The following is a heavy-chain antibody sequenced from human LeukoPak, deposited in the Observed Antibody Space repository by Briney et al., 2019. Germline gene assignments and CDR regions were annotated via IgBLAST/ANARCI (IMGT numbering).Heavy chain of an antibody. CDR1: GFTFSAYA. Sequence: HPGGSLRLSCAASGFTFSAYAMHWVRQAPGKGLEYVSAISSNGGSTYYANSVKGRFTISRDNSKNTLYLQMGSLRAEDMAVYYCARDPSYAAAGPSDYWGQGTLVTVSS. CDR3: ARDPSYAAAGPSDY. CDR2: ISSNGGST. D-gene: IGHD6-13*01. J-gene: IGHJ4*02. V-gene: IGHV3-64*01.